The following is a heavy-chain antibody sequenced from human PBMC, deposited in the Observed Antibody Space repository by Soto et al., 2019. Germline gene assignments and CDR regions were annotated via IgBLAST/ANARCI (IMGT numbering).Heavy chain of an antibody. CDR3: AKDSDSSGYYYRYYFDY. Sequence: QVQLVESGGGVVQPGRSLRLSCAASGFTFSSYGMHWVRQAPGKGLEWVAVISYDGSNKYYADSVKGRFTISRDNSKNTLYLQMNSLRAEDTAVYYCAKDSDSSGYYYRYYFDYWGQGTLVTVSS. V-gene: IGHV3-30*18. D-gene: IGHD3-22*01. J-gene: IGHJ4*02. CDR1: GFTFSSYG. CDR2: ISYDGSNK.